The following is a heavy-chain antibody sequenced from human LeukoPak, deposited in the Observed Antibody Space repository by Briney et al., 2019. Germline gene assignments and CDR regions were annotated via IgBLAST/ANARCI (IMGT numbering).Heavy chain of an antibody. CDR3: ARVGNHDAFDI. CDR2: ISSSSSYI. CDR1: GFTFSSYA. V-gene: IGHV3-21*01. Sequence: GGSLRLSCAASGFTFSSYAMSWVRQAPGKGLEWVSSISSSSSYIYYADSVKGRFTISRDNAKNSLYLQMNSLRAEDTAVYYCARVGNHDAFDIWGQGTMVTVSS. D-gene: IGHD1-1*01. J-gene: IGHJ3*02.